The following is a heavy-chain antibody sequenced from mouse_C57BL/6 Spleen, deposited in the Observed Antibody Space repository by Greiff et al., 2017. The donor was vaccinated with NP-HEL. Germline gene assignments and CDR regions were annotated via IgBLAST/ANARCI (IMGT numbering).Heavy chain of an antibody. Sequence: VQLQQPGAELVRPGSSVKLSCKASGYTFTSYWMHWVKQRPIQGLEWIGNIDPSDSETHYNQKFKDKATLTVDKSSSTAYMQLSSLTSEDSAVYYCARGYSNYAHWYFDVWGTGTTVTVSS. CDR1: GYTFTSYW. CDR3: ARGYSNYAHWYFDV. CDR2: IDPSDSET. D-gene: IGHD2-5*01. V-gene: IGHV1-52*01. J-gene: IGHJ1*03.